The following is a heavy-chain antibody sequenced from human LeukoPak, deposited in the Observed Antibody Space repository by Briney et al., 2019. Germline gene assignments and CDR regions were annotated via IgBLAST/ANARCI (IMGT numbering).Heavy chain of an antibody. J-gene: IGHJ4*02. D-gene: IGHD3-22*01. CDR3: AKDTNYYDSSGLPDY. CDR2: ISYDGSNK. CDR1: RFAFSSYG. Sequence: PGRSLRLSCAASRFAFSSYGMHWVRQAPGKGLEWVAVISYDGSNKYYADSVKGRFTISRDNSKNTLYPQMNSLRAEDTAVYYCAKDTNYYDSSGLPDYWGQGTLVTVSS. V-gene: IGHV3-30*18.